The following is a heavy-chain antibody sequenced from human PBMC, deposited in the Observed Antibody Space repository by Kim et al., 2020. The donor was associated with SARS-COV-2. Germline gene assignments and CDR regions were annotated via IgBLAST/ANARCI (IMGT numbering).Heavy chain of an antibody. CDR3: ARRSLSGYDYRYFDL. V-gene: IGHV4-59*08. D-gene: IGHD5-12*01. CDR1: GGSISRYY. CDR2: IYYSGSN. J-gene: IGHJ2*01. Sequence: SETLSLTCPVSGGSISRYYWGWIRQPPGKELEWIGYIYYSGSNNYNPSPKSRITISVNTSKNQFSLNLSSVTAADTAVYYCARRSLSGYDYRYFDLWGRGTLVTVSS.